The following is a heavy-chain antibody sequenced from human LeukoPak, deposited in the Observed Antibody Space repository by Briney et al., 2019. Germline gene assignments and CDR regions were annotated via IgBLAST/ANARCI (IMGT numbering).Heavy chain of an antibody. CDR2: INHRGNT. D-gene: IGHD4-17*01. CDR3: AQTTVKNGLDY. V-gene: IGHV4-34*01. J-gene: IGHJ4*02. CDR1: GGSFSGYY. Sequence: NPSETLSLTCAVYGGSFSGYYWSWIRQPPGRGLEWIGEINHRGNTIDKPSLKSRVTISVDTSKNQLSLKLSSVSAADTAVYYCAQTTVKNGLDYWGQGTLVTVSS.